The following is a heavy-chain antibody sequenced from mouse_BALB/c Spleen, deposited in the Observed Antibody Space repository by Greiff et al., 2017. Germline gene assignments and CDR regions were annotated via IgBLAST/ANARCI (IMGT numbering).Heavy chain of an antibody. CDR1: GFNIKDYY. CDR2: IDPENGDT. Sequence: EVQLQESGAELVRSGASVKLSCTASGFNIKDYYMHWVKQRPEQGLEWIGWIDPENGDTEYAPKFQGKATMTADTSSNTAYLQLSSLTSEDTAVYYCNGGSSGRFAYWGQGTLVTVSA. D-gene: IGHD3-1*01. CDR3: NGGSSGRFAY. J-gene: IGHJ3*01. V-gene: IGHV14-4*02.